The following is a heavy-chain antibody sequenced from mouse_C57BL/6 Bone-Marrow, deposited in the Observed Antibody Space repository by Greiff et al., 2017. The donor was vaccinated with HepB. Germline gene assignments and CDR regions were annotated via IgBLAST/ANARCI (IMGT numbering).Heavy chain of an antibody. J-gene: IGHJ4*01. CDR3: ARWGNYNAMDY. CDR2: ISDGGSYT. D-gene: IGHD2-1*01. V-gene: IGHV5-4*03. Sequence: EVKLQESGGGLVKPGGSLKLSCAASGFTFSSYAMSWVRQTPEKRLEWVATISDGGSYTYYPDNVKGRFTISRDNAKNNLYLQMSHLKSEDTAMYYCARWGNYNAMDYWGQGTSVTVSS. CDR1: GFTFSSYA.